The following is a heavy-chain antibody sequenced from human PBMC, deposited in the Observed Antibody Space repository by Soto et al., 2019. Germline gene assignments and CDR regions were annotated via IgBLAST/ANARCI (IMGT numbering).Heavy chain of an antibody. Sequence: PGGSLRLSCSASGFTFSSYAMHWVRQAPGKGLEYVSAISSNGGSTYYADSVKGRFTISRDNSKNTLYLQMSSLRAEDTAVYYCVKDTPHDSSGYLYFDAFDIWGQGTMVTVSS. J-gene: IGHJ3*02. CDR2: ISSNGGST. CDR3: VKDTPHDSSGYLYFDAFDI. V-gene: IGHV3-64D*08. CDR1: GFTFSSYA. D-gene: IGHD3-22*01.